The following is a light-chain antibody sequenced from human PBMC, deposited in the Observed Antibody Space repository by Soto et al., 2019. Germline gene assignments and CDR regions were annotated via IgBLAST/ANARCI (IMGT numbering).Light chain of an antibody. J-gene: IGLJ3*02. V-gene: IGLV2-23*01. CDR2: EGS. CDR1: SSDVGSYNL. CDR3: CSYAGSSTVV. Sequence: QSALTQPASVSGSPGQSITISCTGTSSDVGSYNLVSWYQQHLGKAPKLMIYEGSKRPSGVSNRLSGSKSGNTASLTISGLQAEDEADYYCCSYAGSSTVVFGGGTNVTVL.